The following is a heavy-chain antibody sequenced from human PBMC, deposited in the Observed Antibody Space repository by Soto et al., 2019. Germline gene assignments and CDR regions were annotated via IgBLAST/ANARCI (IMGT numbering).Heavy chain of an antibody. CDR2: IIDSGGST. J-gene: IGHJ6*02. D-gene: IGHD1-26*01. V-gene: IGHV3-23*01. Sequence: PGGSLRLSCAASGFTVSSNYMSGVRQAPGKGLEWVSDIIDSGGSTYYADAVKGRFTISRDNSKSTLYLQMNSLRAEDTAVYYCGKGRSYYYYYGVDVWGQGTTVTVSS. CDR3: GKGRSYYYYYGVDV. CDR1: GFTVSSNY.